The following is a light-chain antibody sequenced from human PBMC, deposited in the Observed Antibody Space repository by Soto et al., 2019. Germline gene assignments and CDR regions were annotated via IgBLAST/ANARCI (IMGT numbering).Light chain of an antibody. CDR2: SNI. Sequence: QAVVTQPPSMSGAPGQRVTISCTGSSSDIGAGYDVHWYQQFPGTAPKLLIYSNINRPSGVPDRFSGSKSGTSASLAITGLQAEDEAYYYCQDYDSSLGGSKGVFGGGTKLTVL. J-gene: IGLJ3*02. V-gene: IGLV1-40*01. CDR3: QDYDSSLGGSKGV. CDR1: SSDIGAGYD.